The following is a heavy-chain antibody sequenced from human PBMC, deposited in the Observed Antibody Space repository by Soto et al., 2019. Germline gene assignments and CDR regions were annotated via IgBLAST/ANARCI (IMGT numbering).Heavy chain of an antibody. CDR3: ARGRRRDGYNYMFFDY. J-gene: IGHJ4*02. D-gene: IGHD5-12*01. Sequence: QVQLVQSGAEVKKPGSLVKVSCKASGGTFSSYAISWVRQAPGQGLEWMGGIIPIFGTANYAQKFQGRVTITADESTSTAYMELSSLRSEDTAVYYCARGRRRDGYNYMFFDYWGQGTLVTVSS. CDR1: GGTFSSYA. V-gene: IGHV1-69*01. CDR2: IIPIFGTA.